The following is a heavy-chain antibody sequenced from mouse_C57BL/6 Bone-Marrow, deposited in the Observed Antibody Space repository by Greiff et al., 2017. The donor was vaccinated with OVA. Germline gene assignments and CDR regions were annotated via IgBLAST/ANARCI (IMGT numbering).Heavy chain of an antibody. V-gene: IGHV1-26*01. J-gene: IGHJ3*01. D-gene: IGHD2-4*01. CDR2: INPNNGGT. CDR3: ARRAEDYDGTWFAY. Sequence: EVQLQQSGPELVKPGASVKISCKASGYTFTDYYMNWVKQSHGKSLEWIADINPNNGGTSYNQKFKGKATLTVDKSSSTAYMELRSLTSEDSAVYYCARRAEDYDGTWFAYWGQGTLVTVSA. CDR1: GYTFTDYY.